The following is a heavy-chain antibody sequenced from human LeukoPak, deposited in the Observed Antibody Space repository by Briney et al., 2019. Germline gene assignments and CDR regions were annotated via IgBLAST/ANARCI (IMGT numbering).Heavy chain of an antibody. J-gene: IGHJ3*02. Sequence: PGGSLRLSCAASGFTFSDYYMSWIRQAPGKGLEWVSYISSSGSTIYYADSVKGRFTISRDNAKNSLYLQMNSLRAEDKAVYYCARDLECIFCRDAFDIWGQGTMVTVSS. CDR1: GFTFSDYY. CDR3: ARDLECIFCRDAFDI. CDR2: ISSSGSTI. V-gene: IGHV3-11*01. D-gene: IGHD2-15*01.